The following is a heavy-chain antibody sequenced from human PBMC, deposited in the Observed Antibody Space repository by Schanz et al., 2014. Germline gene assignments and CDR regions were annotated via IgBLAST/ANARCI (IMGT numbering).Heavy chain of an antibody. V-gene: IGHV1-46*03. J-gene: IGHJ4*02. CDR1: GYTFTSYY. CDR3: ARDGEAAAGCDY. Sequence: QVQLVQSGAEVKKPGASVKVSCKASGYTFTSYYMHWVRQAPGQGLEWMGIINPSGGSTSYAQKCQGRVTMTEDTSTETAYMELSGLRSGDTAVYYCARDGEAAAGCDYWGQGTLVTVSS. D-gene: IGHD6-13*01. CDR2: INPSGGST.